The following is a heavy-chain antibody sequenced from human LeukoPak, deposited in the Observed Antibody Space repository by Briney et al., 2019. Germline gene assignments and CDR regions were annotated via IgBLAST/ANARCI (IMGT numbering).Heavy chain of an antibody. J-gene: IGHJ6*02. D-gene: IGHD3-10*01. V-gene: IGHV3-21*01. CDR1: GFTFSSYS. Sequence: GGSLRLSCAASGFTFSSYSMNWVRQAPGKGLEWVSSISSSSSYIYYADSVKGRFTISRDNAKNSLYLQMNSLRVEDTAVYYCARHYDYYYGMDVWGQGTTVTVSS. CDR2: ISSSSSYI. CDR3: ARHYDYYYGMDV.